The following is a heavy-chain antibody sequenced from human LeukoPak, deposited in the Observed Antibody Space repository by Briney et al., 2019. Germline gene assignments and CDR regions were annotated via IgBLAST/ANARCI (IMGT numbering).Heavy chain of an antibody. CDR3: AREAMYSYGNNFDY. J-gene: IGHJ4*02. D-gene: IGHD5-18*01. CDR1: GGSISGYY. V-gene: IGHV4-59*01. Sequence: SETLSLTCSVSGGSISGYYWSWIRQPPGKGLEWIGYIYYSGSTNYNPSLKSRVTISVDTSKNQFSLKLNSVTAADTAVYHCAREAMYSYGNNFDYWGQGTLVTVSS. CDR2: IYYSGST.